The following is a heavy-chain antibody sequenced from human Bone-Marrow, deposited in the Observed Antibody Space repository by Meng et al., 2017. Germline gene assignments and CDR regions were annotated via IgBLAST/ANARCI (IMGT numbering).Heavy chain of an antibody. CDR2: INGDGRST. V-gene: IGHV3-74*01. D-gene: IGHD2-2*01. CDR3: ARVGCSSTCCYGEFDY. J-gene: IGHJ4*02. Sequence: GESLKISCAAPGFIFSNYWMHWVRQAPGKGLVWVSRINGDGRSTSYADSVKGRFTISRDNAKNTVYLHMNSLRAEDTGVYYCARVGCSSTCCYGEFDYWGQGTLVTVSS. CDR1: GFIFSNYW.